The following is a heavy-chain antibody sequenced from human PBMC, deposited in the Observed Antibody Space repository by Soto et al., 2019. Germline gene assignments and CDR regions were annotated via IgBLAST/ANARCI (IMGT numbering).Heavy chain of an antibody. CDR1: GGTFSSYA. D-gene: IGHD2-2*01. Sequence: GASVKVSCKASGGTFSSYAISWVRQAPGPGLEWMGGIIPIFGTANYAQKFQGRVTITADESTSTAYMELSSLRSEDTAVYYCARVAHQGVPAAIRYYYYGMDVWGQGTTVTVSS. CDR2: IIPIFGTA. V-gene: IGHV1-69*01. CDR3: ARVAHQGVPAAIRYYYYGMDV. J-gene: IGHJ6*02.